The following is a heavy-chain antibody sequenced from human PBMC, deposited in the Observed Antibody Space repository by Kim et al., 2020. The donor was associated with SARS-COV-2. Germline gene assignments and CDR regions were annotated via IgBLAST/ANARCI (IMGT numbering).Heavy chain of an antibody. CDR3: VRQAVGATGHFDY. J-gene: IGHJ4*02. Sequence: GGSLRLSCAASGFTFSSHPMQWVRQATGKGLEWVSAIGTAGDTYYPGSVKGRFTISRENAKNSLYLQMNSLRAGDTAIYHCVRQAVGATGHFDYWGQGTLVTLSS. D-gene: IGHD1-26*01. V-gene: IGHV3-13*04. CDR2: IGTAGDT. CDR1: GFTFSSHP.